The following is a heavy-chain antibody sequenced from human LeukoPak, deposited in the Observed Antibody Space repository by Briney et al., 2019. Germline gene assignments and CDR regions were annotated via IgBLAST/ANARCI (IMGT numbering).Heavy chain of an antibody. V-gene: IGHV4-61*01. CDR2: VVHSGST. J-gene: IGHJ6*02. Sequence: SETLSLTCTVSGFSVSSINYYWSWLRQPPGKGLEWIGYVVHSGSTDYNPSLKSRVTISVDTSRSQFSLRLSSVTAADTAVYYCARDVQRWLDLQYYYHGMDVWGQGTTVTVS. D-gene: IGHD6-19*01. CDR3: ARDVQRWLDLQYYYHGMDV. CDR1: GFSVSSINYY.